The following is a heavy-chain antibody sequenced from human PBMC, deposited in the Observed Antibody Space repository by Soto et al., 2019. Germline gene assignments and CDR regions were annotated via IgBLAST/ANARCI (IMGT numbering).Heavy chain of an antibody. Sequence: QVQLQQWGAGLLKPSETLSLTCAVYGGSFSGYYWSWIRQPPGKGLEWIGEINHSGSTNYNPSLKSRITVSVDTSKIQFSLKLSSVTAADTAVYYCARAGSRRYCSGGSCYSLSYWGQGTLVTVSS. CDR2: INHSGST. J-gene: IGHJ4*02. V-gene: IGHV4-34*01. D-gene: IGHD2-15*01. CDR1: GGSFSGYY. CDR3: ARAGSRRYCSGGSCYSLSY.